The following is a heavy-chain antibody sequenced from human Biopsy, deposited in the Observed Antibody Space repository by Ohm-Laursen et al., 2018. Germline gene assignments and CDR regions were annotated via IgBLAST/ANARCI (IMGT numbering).Heavy chain of an antibody. Sequence: PGTLSLTCEAYGKTFSDYYWSWIRQPPGKGLEWIGQINQSGRTNYNPSLKSRVNISADKSNNQFSLKLTSVTSADTAVYFCGNEVHGRDYWGLGALVTVSS. D-gene: IGHD2-15*01. CDR3: GNEVHGRDY. CDR1: GKTFSDYY. V-gene: IGHV4-34*08. J-gene: IGHJ4*02. CDR2: INQSGRT.